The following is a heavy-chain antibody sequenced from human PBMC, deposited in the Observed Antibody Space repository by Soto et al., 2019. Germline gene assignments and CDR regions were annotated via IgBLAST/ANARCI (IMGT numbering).Heavy chain of an antibody. Sequence: PGGSLRLSCAASGFTFRNAWMSWVRQAPGKGLEWVGRIKSKTDGGTTDYAAPVKGRFTISRDDSKNTLYLQMNSLKTEDTAVYYCTTSLEQDYYYYGMDVWGQGTTVTAP. D-gene: IGHD1-1*01. J-gene: IGHJ6*02. V-gene: IGHV3-15*01. CDR1: GFTFRNAW. CDR3: TTSLEQDYYYYGMDV. CDR2: IKSKTDGGTT.